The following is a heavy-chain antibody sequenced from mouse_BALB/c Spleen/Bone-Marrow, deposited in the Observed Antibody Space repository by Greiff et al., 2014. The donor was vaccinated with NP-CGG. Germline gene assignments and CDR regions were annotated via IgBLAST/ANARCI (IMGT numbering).Heavy chain of an antibody. D-gene: IGHD1-1*01. V-gene: IGHV1S81*02. CDR1: GYTFTNYW. CDR3: ARYYNYYFDV. CDR2: INPSNGRA. J-gene: IGHJ1*01. Sequence: VQVMESGAEVVKPGASVRLSCKTSGYTFTNYWMHWVKQRPGQGLEWIGDINPSNGRATYSEKFKSKATLTVDTSSSTAYMQLSSLTSEDSAVYYCARYYNYYFDVWGAGTTVTVSS.